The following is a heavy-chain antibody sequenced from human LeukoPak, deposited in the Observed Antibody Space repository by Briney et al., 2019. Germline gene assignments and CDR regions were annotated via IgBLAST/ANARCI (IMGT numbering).Heavy chain of an antibody. D-gene: IGHD3-22*01. CDR2: IYSGGST. J-gene: IGHJ4*02. V-gene: IGHV3-53*01. CDR3: ASVIRYYYDSSGYSNEGIDY. CDR1: GFTVSSNY. Sequence: GGSLRLSCAASGFTVSSNYMSWVRQAPGKGLEWVSVIYSGGSTYYADSVKGRFTISRDNSKNTLYLQMNSLRAEDTAVYYCASVIRYYYDSSGYSNEGIDYWGQGTLVTVSS.